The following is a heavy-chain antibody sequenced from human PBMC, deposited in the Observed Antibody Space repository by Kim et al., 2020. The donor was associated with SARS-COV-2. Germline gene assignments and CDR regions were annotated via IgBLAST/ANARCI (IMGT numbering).Heavy chain of an antibody. V-gene: IGHV1-18*01. CDR3: ARDGVVVGYYYYYGMDV. CDR1: GYTFTSYG. D-gene: IGHD2-15*01. CDR2: ISAYNGNT. Sequence: ASVKVSCKASGYTFTSYGISWVRQAPGQGLEWMGWISAYNGNTNYAQKLQGRVTMTTDTSTSTAYMELRSLRSDDTAVYYCARDGVVVGYYYYYGMDVWGQGTTVTVSS. J-gene: IGHJ6*02.